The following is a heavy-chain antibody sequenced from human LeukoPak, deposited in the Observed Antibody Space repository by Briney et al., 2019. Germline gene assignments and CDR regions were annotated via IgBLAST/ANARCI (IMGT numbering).Heavy chain of an antibody. CDR2: INHSGST. Sequence: GSLRLSCAASGFTFSSYSMNWIRQPPGKGLEWIGEINHSGSTNYNPSLKSRVTISVDTSKNQFSLRLSSVTAADTAVYYCARVLPRFLEYSSSSRGSWMNNWFDPWGQGTLVTVSS. CDR3: ARVLPRFLEYSSSSRGSWMNNWFDP. CDR1: GFTFSSYS. J-gene: IGHJ5*02. V-gene: IGHV4-34*01. D-gene: IGHD6-6*01.